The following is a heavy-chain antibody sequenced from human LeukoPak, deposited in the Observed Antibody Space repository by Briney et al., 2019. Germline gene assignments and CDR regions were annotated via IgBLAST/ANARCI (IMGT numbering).Heavy chain of an antibody. D-gene: IGHD6-19*01. Sequence: PSETLSLTCTVSGGSISSYCWSWIRQPPGKGLEWIGYIYYSGSTNYNPSLKSRVTISVDTSKNQFSLKLSSVTAADTAVYYCARDFEYSSGWYGGDYWGQGTLVTVSS. J-gene: IGHJ4*02. CDR1: GGSISSYC. CDR3: ARDFEYSSGWYGGDY. CDR2: IYYSGST. V-gene: IGHV4-59*01.